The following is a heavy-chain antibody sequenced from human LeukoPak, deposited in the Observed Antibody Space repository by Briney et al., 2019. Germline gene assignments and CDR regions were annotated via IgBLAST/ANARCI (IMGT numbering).Heavy chain of an antibody. CDR2: ITASSTTI. CDR3: ARVGGDIVVVPAAIGDY. J-gene: IGHJ4*02. D-gene: IGHD2-2*01. CDR1: GFSFSNYE. Sequence: GGSLRLSCAASGFSFSNYEMNWVRQAPGKGLEWISYITASSTTIYYADSVKGRFTISRDNAKNSLYLQMNSLRAEDTAVYYCARVGGDIVVVPAAIGDYWGQGTLVTVSS. V-gene: IGHV3-48*03.